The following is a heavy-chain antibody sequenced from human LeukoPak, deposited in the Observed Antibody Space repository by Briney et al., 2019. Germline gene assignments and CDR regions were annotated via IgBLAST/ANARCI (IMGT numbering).Heavy chain of an antibody. CDR2: IHYSGST. D-gene: IGHD3-22*01. J-gene: IGHJ4*02. CDR3: ARDSSAYNNLDY. V-gene: IGHV4-31*03. Sequence: SQTLSLTCSVSGGSISSGGYYWRWIRQHPGRGLEWIGYIHYSGSTFNNPSLKSRVTISVDTSKNQFSLRLSSVTAADTAVYYCARDSSAYNNLDYWGQGTLITVSS. CDR1: GGSISSGGYY.